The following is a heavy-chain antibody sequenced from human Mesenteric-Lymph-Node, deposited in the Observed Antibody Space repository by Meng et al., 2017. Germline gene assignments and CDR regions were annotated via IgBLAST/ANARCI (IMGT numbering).Heavy chain of an antibody. CDR3: ARGVYYDSSGYYSFPY. CDR1: CFTFATSA. J-gene: IGHJ4*02. Sequence: QQVALGVVWQKPVASVNVSCQASCFTFATSATSWVRQAPGQGLEWMGWINTNTRNPTYAQRFTGRFVFSLATTVSTAYLQISSLKAEDAAVYYCARGVYYDSSGYYSFPYWGQGTLVTVSS. V-gene: IGHV7-4-1*02. CDR2: INTNTRNP. D-gene: IGHD3-22*01.